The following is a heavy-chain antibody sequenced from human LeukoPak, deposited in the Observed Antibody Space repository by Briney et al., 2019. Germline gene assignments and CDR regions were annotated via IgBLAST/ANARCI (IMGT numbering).Heavy chain of an antibody. Sequence: SETPSLTCKVSGGSIYSSYWTWIRQPPGKGLERIGYVYYTGSTSYNPSLKSRVLISLDTSKDQFSLILASVTAADTAVYYCAREEGSSWSAFDYWGQGNLVTVSS. CDR2: VYYTGST. D-gene: IGHD6-13*01. CDR1: GGSIYSSY. J-gene: IGHJ4*02. V-gene: IGHV4-59*01. CDR3: AREEGSSWSAFDY.